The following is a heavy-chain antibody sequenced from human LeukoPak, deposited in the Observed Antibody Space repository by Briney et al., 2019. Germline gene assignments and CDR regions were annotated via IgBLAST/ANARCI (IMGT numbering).Heavy chain of an antibody. J-gene: IGHJ1*01. CDR3: ATYYYDSSGYTHFQH. V-gene: IGHV3-30*02. D-gene: IGHD3-22*01. CDR2: IRYDGSNK. Sequence: GGSLRLSCAASGFTFSSYGMHWVRQAPGKGLEGVAFIRYDGSNKYYADSVKGRFTISRDNSKNTLYLQMNSLRAEDTAVYYCATYYYDSSGYTHFQHWGQGTLVTVSS. CDR1: GFTFSSYG.